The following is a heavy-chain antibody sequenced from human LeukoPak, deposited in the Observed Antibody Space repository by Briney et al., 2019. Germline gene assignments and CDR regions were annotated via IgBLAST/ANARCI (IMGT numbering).Heavy chain of an antibody. CDR3: ARLRSKYWFDP. CDR1: GFTFSSYG. CDR2: IWYDGSNK. D-gene: IGHD4-11*01. V-gene: IGHV3-33*01. Sequence: GRSLRLSCAASGFTFSSYGMHWARQAPGKGLEWVAVIWYDGSNKYYADSVKGRFTISRDNSKNTLYLQMNSLRAEDTAVYYCARLRSKYWFDPWGQGTLVTVSS. J-gene: IGHJ5*02.